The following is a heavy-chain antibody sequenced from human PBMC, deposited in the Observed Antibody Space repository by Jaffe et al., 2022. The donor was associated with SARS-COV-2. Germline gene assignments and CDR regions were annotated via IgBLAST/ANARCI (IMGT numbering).Heavy chain of an antibody. CDR1: GGSFNAYY. V-gene: IGHV4-34*01. D-gene: IGHD3-10*01. CDR3: ARGYASGSYYHY. CDR2: INRGGST. J-gene: IGHJ4*02. Sequence: QVHLQQWGAGLLKPSETLSLTCAVYGGSFNAYYWSWIRQPPGKGLEWIGEINRGGSTSYNPALKSRVTISVDTSKNQFSLKLSSVTAADTAVYFCARGYASGSYYHYWGQGTLVTVSS.